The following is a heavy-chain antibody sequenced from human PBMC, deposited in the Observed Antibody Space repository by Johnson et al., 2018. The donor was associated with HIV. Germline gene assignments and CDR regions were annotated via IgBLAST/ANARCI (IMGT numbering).Heavy chain of an antibody. Sequence: VQLVESGGGLIQPGGSLRLSCAASGFTFNTYWMTWVRQAPGKGLEWVAVIWYDGSNKYYADSVKGRFTISRDNAKNSLYLQMNSLRAEDTAVYYCARDISPFYDSSGSDAFDIWGQGTMVTVSS. CDR1: GFTFNTYW. CDR2: IWYDGSNK. D-gene: IGHD3-22*01. V-gene: IGHV3-33*08. CDR3: ARDISPFYDSSGSDAFDI. J-gene: IGHJ3*02.